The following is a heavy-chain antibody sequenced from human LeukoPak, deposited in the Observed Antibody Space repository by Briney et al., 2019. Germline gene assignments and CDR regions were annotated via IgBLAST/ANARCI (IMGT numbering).Heavy chain of an antibody. J-gene: IGHJ4*02. CDR2: IWYDGSNK. CDR3: ARDPSIAARHFDY. Sequence: GRSLRLSCAASGFTFSSYGMHWVRQAPGKGLEWVAVIWYDGSNKYYADSVKGRFTISRDNSKNTLYPQMNSLGAEDTAVYYCARDPSIAARHFDYWGQGTLVTVSS. D-gene: IGHD6-6*01. CDR1: GFTFSSYG. V-gene: IGHV3-33*01.